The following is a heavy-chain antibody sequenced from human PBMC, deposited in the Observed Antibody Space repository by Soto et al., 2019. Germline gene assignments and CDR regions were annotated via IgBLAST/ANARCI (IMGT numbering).Heavy chain of an antibody. CDR1: GGSFSGYY. D-gene: IGHD3-10*01. CDR2: INHSGST. J-gene: IGHJ4*02. V-gene: IGHV4-34*01. Sequence: SETLSLTCAVYGGSFSGYYWSWIRQPPGKGLEWIGEINHSGSTNYNPSLKSRVTISVDTSKTQFSLKLSSVSAADTAVYYCARGPPYYYGSGSPTLGYWGQGTLVTVSS. CDR3: ARGPPYYYGSGSPTLGY.